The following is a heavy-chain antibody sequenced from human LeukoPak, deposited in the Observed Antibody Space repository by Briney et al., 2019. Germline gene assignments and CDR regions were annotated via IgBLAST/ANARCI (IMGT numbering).Heavy chain of an antibody. J-gene: IGHJ6*02. CDR2: INSDGSST. V-gene: IGHV3-74*01. Sequence: PGGSLRLSCAASGFTFSSYWMHWVRQAPGKGLVWVSRINSDGSSTSYADSVKGRFTISRDNAKNTLYLQMNSLRAEDTAVYYCARDRSYLYYYYGMDVWGQGTTVTASS. CDR3: ARDRSYLYYYYGMDV. CDR1: GFTFSSYW. D-gene: IGHD3-16*02.